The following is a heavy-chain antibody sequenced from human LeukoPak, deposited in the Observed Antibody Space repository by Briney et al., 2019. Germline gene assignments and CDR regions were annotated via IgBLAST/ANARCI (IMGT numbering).Heavy chain of an antibody. CDR2: IYYSGST. CDR3: ARGESLEGFDP. D-gene: IGHD3-10*01. CDR1: GGSISSGGYY. V-gene: IGHV4-31*03. Sequence: PSQTLSLTCTVSGGSISSGGYYWSWIRQHPGKGLEWIGYIYYSGSTYYNPSLKSRITISVDTSKNQFSLKLSSVTAADTAVYYCARGESLEGFDPWGQGTLVTVSS. J-gene: IGHJ5*02.